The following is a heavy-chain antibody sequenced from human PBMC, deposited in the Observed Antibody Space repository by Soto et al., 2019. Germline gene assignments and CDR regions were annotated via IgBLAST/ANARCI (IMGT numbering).Heavy chain of an antibody. CDR1: VYTFTGYY. V-gene: IGHV1-2*02. J-gene: IGHJ5*02. CDR2: INPNSGGT. Sequence: GASGKVSCKASVYTFTGYYMHWVRQAPGQGLEWMGWINPNSGGTNYAQKFQGRVTMTRDTSISTAYMELSRLRSDDTAVYYCARVGDSSGYYLNWFDPWGQGTLVTVSS. CDR3: ARVGDSSGYYLNWFDP. D-gene: IGHD3-22*01.